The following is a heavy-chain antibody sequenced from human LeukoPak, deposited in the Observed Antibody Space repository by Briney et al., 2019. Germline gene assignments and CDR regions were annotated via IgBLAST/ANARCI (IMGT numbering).Heavy chain of an antibody. CDR1: GSTFTSYD. V-gene: IGHV1-8*01. Sequence: GASVKVSCKASGSTFTSYDINWVRQATGQGLEWMGLMNPNNGNTGYAQKFQGRVTMTRNISISTAYMELRSLRSEDTAVYYCARGGPYQLLNYMDVWGKGTTVTVSS. CDR3: ARGGPYQLLNYMDV. J-gene: IGHJ6*03. D-gene: IGHD2-2*01. CDR2: MNPNNGNT.